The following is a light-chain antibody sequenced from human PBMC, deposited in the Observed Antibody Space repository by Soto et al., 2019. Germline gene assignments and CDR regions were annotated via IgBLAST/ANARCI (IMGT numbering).Light chain of an antibody. V-gene: IGLV2-8*01. CDR1: SRDVGGYNY. Sequence: QSALTQPPSASGSPGQSVTISCTGTSRDVGGYNYVSWYQQHPGKAPKLMIYEVIKRPSGVPDRCSGSKSGNRASLPVSGLQDEDEAEYYIRSSAGSNLMVFGGGTKLTVL. CDR2: EVI. J-gene: IGLJ2*01. CDR3: RSSAGSNLMV.